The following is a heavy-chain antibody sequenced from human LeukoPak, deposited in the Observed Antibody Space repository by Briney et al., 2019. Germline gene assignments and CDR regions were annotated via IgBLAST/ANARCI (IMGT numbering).Heavy chain of an antibody. CDR2: INPNSGGT. CDR3: ARASPYYYDSSGL. Sequence: ASVKVSCKASGYTFTGYYMHWVRQAPGQGLEWMGWINPNSGGTNYAQKFQGRVTMTRDTSISTAYMELSRLRSDDTAVYYCARASPYYYDSSGLWGQGTMVIVSS. D-gene: IGHD3-22*01. V-gene: IGHV1-2*02. J-gene: IGHJ3*01. CDR1: GYTFTGYY.